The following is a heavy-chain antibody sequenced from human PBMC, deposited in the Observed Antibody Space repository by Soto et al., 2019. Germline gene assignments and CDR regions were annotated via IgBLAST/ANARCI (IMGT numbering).Heavy chain of an antibody. J-gene: IGHJ4*02. CDR3: ARPYYDTSSYYYYFDY. D-gene: IGHD3-22*01. CDR1: GFSLTTTGAG. CDR2: IYWDDDK. Sequence: QITLKESGVTLVKPTQTLTLTCTFSGFSLTTTGAGVAWIRQPPGKALEWLALIYWDDDKRYSPSLKGRLTITKDTSKNQVVLTMTNMDPVDTATYYCARPYYDTSSYYYYFDYWGQGTLVTVSS. V-gene: IGHV2-5*02.